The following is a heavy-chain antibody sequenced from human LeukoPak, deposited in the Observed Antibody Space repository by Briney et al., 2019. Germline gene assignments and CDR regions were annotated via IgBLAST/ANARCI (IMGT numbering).Heavy chain of an antibody. CDR3: ARGSRSGYNYGSGDY. Sequence: ASVTISCKTSGYTFTGNFMHWVRQAPGQGLEWMGWISAYNGNTNYAQRIQGRVTMSTDKSTSTAYMELRSLRSDDTAVYYCARGSRSGYNYGSGDYWGQGTLVTVSS. V-gene: IGHV1-18*04. D-gene: IGHD5-18*01. CDR1: GYTFTGNF. J-gene: IGHJ4*02. CDR2: ISAYNGNT.